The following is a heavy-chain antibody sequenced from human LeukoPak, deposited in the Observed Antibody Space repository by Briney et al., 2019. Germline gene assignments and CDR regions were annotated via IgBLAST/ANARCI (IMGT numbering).Heavy chain of an antibody. CDR1: GSTFSTYW. J-gene: IGHJ4*02. CDR3: AREEGATDY. V-gene: IGHV3-74*01. Sequence: GGSLRLSCAASGSTFSTYWMHWVRQAPGEGLVWVSHINGDGRNTNYADSVKGRFTISRDNAKNTLYLQMNSLRAEDTAVYYCAREEGATDYWGQGTLVTVSS. D-gene: IGHD1-26*01. CDR2: INGDGRNT.